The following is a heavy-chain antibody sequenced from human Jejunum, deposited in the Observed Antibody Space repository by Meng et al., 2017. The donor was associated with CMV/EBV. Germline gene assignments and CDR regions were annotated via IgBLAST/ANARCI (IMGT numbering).Heavy chain of an antibody. CDR1: GGTLSSEG. V-gene: IGHV3-30*02. J-gene: IGHJ4*02. CDR3: AKEGVGGHFDY. D-gene: IGHD2-8*01. Sequence: GGSLRLSCAASGGTLSSEGIHWVRQAQGKGLEWVKYADSVKGRFTISRDISKNTLFLQMNSLRAEDTAVYYCAKEGVGGHFDYWGQGTLVTVSS.